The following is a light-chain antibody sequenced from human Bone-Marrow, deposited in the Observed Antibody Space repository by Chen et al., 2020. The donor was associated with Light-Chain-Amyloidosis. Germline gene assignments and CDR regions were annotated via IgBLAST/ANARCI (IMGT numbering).Light chain of an antibody. J-gene: IGKJ3*01. V-gene: IGKV3D-15*01. CDR3: QQYNNWPLFS. CDR1: QSVSNK. Sequence: EIVMTQSPATLSVSPGERGTLSCRASQSVSNKLAWYQQKPGQAPRLLIFAASTRAAVIPARFSGSGSGTEFTLTISSLQSEDFAVYYCQQYNNWPLFSFGPGTKVDIK. CDR2: AAS.